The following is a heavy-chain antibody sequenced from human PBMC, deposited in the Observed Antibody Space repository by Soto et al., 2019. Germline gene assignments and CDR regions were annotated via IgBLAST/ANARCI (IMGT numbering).Heavy chain of an antibody. CDR1: GGSISSSSYY. Sequence: SETLSLTCTVSGGSISSSSYYWGWIRQPPGKGLEWIGSIYYSGSTYYNPSLRSRVTISVDTSKNQFSLKLSSVTAADTAVYYCARGYCSSTSCYMTMYWFDPWGQGTLVTVSS. V-gene: IGHV4-39*01. CDR2: IYYSGST. D-gene: IGHD2-2*02. CDR3: ARGYCSSTSCYMTMYWFDP. J-gene: IGHJ5*02.